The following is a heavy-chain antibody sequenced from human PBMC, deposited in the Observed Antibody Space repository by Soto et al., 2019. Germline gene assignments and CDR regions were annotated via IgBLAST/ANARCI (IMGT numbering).Heavy chain of an antibody. CDR2: IWYDGSNK. J-gene: IGHJ3*02. D-gene: IGHD3-10*01. CDR3: ARDPSFGANDAFDI. Sequence: GGSLRLSCAASGFTFSSYGMHWVRQAPGKGLEWVAVIWYDGSNKYYADSVKGRFTISRDNSKNTLYLQMNSLRAEDTAVYYCARDPSFGANDAFDIWGQGTMVTVSS. CDR1: GFTFSSYG. V-gene: IGHV3-33*01.